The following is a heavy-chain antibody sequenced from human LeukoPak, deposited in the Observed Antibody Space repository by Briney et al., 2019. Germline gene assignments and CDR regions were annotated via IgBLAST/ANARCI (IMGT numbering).Heavy chain of an antibody. D-gene: IGHD2-15*01. CDR2: ISSSGVYV. J-gene: IGHJ6*02. CDR3: ARDHCSGGSCCSTSYYYYGMDV. V-gene: IGHV3-21*06. CDR1: GFTFNIYT. Sequence: GGSLRLSCAASGFTFNIYTMNWVRQAPGKGLEWVSSISSSGVYVYYADSVKGRFTTSRENAKNSLYLQMNSLRAEDTAVYYCARDHCSGGSCCSTSYYYYGMDVWGQGTTVTVSS.